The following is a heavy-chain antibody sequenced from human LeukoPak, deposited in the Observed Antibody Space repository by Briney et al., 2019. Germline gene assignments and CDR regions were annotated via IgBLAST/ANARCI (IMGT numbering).Heavy chain of an antibody. V-gene: IGHV4-59*01. Sequence: SETLSLTCTVSGDSISSYYWSWIRQPPGKELEWIGYIYYSGSTNYNPSLKSRVTISTDTSKNQFSLNLISVTAADTAVYYCARERYYYDSNGYPTYFDYWGQGTLVTVSS. CDR2: IYYSGST. J-gene: IGHJ4*02. CDR1: GDSISSYY. CDR3: ARERYYYDSNGYPTYFDY. D-gene: IGHD3-22*01.